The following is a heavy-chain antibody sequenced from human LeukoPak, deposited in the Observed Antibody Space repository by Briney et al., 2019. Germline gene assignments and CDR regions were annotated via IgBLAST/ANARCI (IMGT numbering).Heavy chain of an antibody. CDR2: ISYDGTNK. Sequence: GGSLRLSCAASGFTFSSYAMHWVRQAPGKGLEWVAVISYDGTNKYYADSVKGRFTISRDNSQNTLYLQMNSLRAEDTAVYYCAREPQAESYYYAMDVWGQGTTVTVSS. D-gene: IGHD1-14*01. CDR1: GFTFSSYA. J-gene: IGHJ6*02. V-gene: IGHV3-30-3*01. CDR3: AREPQAESYYYAMDV.